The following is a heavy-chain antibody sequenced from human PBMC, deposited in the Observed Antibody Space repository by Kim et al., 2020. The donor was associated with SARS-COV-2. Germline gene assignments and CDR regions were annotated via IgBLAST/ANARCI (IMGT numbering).Heavy chain of an antibody. Sequence: GGSLRLSCAASGFTFSSYAMHWVRQAPGKGLEWVAVISYDGSNKYYADSVKGRFTISRDNSKNTLYLQMNSLRAEDTAVYYCARAANSGWYDPVFDYWG. CDR2: ISYDGSNK. CDR1: GFTFSSYA. CDR3: ARAANSGWYDPVFDY. V-gene: IGHV3-30*04. J-gene: IGHJ4*01. D-gene: IGHD6-19*01.